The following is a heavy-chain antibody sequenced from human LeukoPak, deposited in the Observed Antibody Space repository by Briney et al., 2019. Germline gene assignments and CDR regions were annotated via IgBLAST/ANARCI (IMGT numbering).Heavy chain of an antibody. CDR2: ISAYNGNT. CDR3: ARFTIFGVVTELGY. Sequence: ASVKVSCKASGYTFTSYGISWVRQAPGQGLEWMGWISAYNGNTNYAQKLQGRVTMTTDTSTSTAYMELRSPRSDDTAVYYCARFTIFGVVTELGYWGQGTLVTVSS. J-gene: IGHJ4*02. D-gene: IGHD3-3*01. V-gene: IGHV1-18*01. CDR1: GYTFTSYG.